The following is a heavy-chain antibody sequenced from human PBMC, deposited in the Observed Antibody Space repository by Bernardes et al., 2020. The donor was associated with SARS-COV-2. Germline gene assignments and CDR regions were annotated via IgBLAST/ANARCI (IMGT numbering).Heavy chain of an antibody. V-gene: IGHV3-74*01. J-gene: IGHJ2*01. CDR2: INSDGSTT. CDR1: GFTFRTYW. CDR3: ARDPTYNPDSAYFDL. D-gene: IGHD1-20*01. Sequence: GGSLRLSCAASGFTFRTYWMHWVRQAPGKGLVWVSRINSDGSTTSYADSVKGRFTISRDSAKNTLYLQMSSLRAEDTAVYYCARDPTYNPDSAYFDLWGRGTLVTVSS.